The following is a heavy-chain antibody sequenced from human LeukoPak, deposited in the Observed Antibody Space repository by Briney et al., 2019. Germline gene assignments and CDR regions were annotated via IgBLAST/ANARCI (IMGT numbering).Heavy chain of an antibody. J-gene: IGHJ6*03. V-gene: IGHV3-66*01. D-gene: IGHD5-18*01. CDR3: TRVPYGYLGYYYYYMDV. CDR2: IYSGGNT. Sequence: GGSLRHSCAASGFTVSSNYMSWVRQAPGKGLEWVSVIYSGGNTYYADSVKGRFTISRDNSKNTLYLQMNSLRAEDTAVYYCTRVPYGYLGYYYYYMDVWGKGTTVTISS. CDR1: GFTVSSNY.